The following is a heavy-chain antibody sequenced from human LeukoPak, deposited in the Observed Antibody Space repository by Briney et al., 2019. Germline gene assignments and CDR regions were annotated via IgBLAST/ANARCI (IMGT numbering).Heavy chain of an antibody. CDR3: ARRSRFLEWLLYSSYYYYMDV. CDR2: IYYSGST. D-gene: IGHD3-3*01. V-gene: IGHV4-39*01. Sequence: PSETLSLTCTVSGGSISSSSYYWGWIRQPLGKGLEWIGSIYYSGSTYYNPSLKSRVTISVDTSKNQFSLKLSSVTAADTAVYYCARRSRFLEWLLYSSYYYYMDVWGKGTTVTVSS. J-gene: IGHJ6*03. CDR1: GGSISSSSYY.